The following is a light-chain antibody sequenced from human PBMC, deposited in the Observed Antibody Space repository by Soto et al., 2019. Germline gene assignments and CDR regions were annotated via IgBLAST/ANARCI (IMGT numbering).Light chain of an antibody. V-gene: IGLV2-8*01. J-gene: IGLJ2*01. CDR3: SSYAGNNNFVV. CDR1: SSDVGGYNY. CDR2: EVS. Sequence: QSALTQPPSASGSPGQSVTISCTGTSSDVGGYNYVSWYQQHPGKAPKLMIYEVSKRPSGVPDRFSGSKSGNTASLTVSGLPAEDEADYYCSSYAGNNNFVVFGGGTKVTVL.